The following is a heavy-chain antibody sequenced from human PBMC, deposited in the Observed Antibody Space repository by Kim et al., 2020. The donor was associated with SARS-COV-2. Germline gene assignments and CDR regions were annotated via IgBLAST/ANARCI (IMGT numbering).Heavy chain of an antibody. CDR1: GGSISSGGYY. CDR2: IYYSGST. Sequence: SETLSLTCTVSGGSISSGGYYWSWIRQHPGKGLEWIGYIYYSGSTYYNPSLKNRVTISVDTSKNQFSLKLSSVTAADTAVYYCARDPLKIPVPLGYYYYYGMEVWGQGTTVTVSS. CDR3: ARDPLKIPVPLGYYYYYGMEV. V-gene: IGHV4-31*03. J-gene: IGHJ6*01.